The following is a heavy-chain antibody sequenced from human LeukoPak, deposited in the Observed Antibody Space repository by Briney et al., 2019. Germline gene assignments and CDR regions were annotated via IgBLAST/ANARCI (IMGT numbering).Heavy chain of an antibody. D-gene: IGHD4/OR15-4a*01. J-gene: IGHJ6*02. CDR3: AKYGAAQTYYNYGMDV. Sequence: GGSLRLSCAASGFSFSSYAMSWVRQAPGKGLEWVSGVSGGGETTYYADSVKGRFTISRDTSKNMLYLQMDSLRVEDTAIYYCAKYGAAQTYYNYGMDVWGRGTTVTASS. CDR1: GFSFSSYA. V-gene: IGHV3-23*01. CDR2: VSGGGETT.